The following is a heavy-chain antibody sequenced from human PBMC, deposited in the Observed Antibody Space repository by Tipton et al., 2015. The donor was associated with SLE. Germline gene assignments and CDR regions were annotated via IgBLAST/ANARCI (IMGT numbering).Heavy chain of an antibody. V-gene: IGHV4-38-2*01. CDR1: GYSISSGYY. J-gene: IGHJ4*02. D-gene: IGHD6-13*01. CDR2: MSHSGST. CDR3: TRGLGIAAAGALGY. Sequence: LRLSCAVSGYSISSGYYWGWIRQPPGKGLEWIGSMSHSGSTYYNPSLKSRVTISVDTSKNLFSLKLSSVTAADTAVYYCTRGLGIAAAGALGYWGQGTLVTVSP.